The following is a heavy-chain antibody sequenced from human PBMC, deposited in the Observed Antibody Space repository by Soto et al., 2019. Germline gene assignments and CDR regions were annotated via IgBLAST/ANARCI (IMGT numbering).Heavy chain of an antibody. CDR3: ARKHSLDYIRWGLDP. CDR1: GYPFSDNQ. J-gene: IGHJ5*02. Sequence: ASVKVSCKASGYPFSDNQIHWLRRAPGQGLEWMGRINSKSDDTNYAQKFQGRVTMTRDTSIDTAYLELTSLTSDDTATYYCARKHSLDYIRWGLDPWGQGTLVTVSS. V-gene: IGHV1-2*02. CDR2: INSKSDDT. D-gene: IGHD4-4*01.